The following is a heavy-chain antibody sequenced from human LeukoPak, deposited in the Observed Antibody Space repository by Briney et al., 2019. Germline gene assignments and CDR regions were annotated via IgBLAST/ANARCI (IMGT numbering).Heavy chain of an antibody. CDR3: ARGQKNYYGSGSFPHAVYYYYYMDV. CDR2: IYYSGST. Sequence: PSETLSLTCTVSGGSISSYYWSWIRPPPGKGLEWIGYIYYSGSTNYNPSLKSRVTISVDTSKNQFSLKLSSVTAADTAVYYCARGQKNYYGSGSFPHAVYYYYYMDVWGKGTTVTVSS. J-gene: IGHJ6*03. V-gene: IGHV4-59*01. D-gene: IGHD3-10*01. CDR1: GGSISSYY.